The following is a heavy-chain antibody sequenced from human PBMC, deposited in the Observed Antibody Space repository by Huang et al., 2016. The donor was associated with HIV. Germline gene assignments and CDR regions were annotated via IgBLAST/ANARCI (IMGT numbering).Heavy chain of an antibody. D-gene: IGHD5-18*01. J-gene: IGHJ6*02. CDR1: GGTFSTFG. CDR3: ARPSDAAMIRDYYYPMDV. V-gene: IGHV1-69*01. CDR2: FIPLVNPT. Sequence: QVQLVQSEAEVKKPGSSVKVSCKASGGTFSTFGISWVRQASGRGLEWMAGFIPLVNPTYSAQKFQGRVTRTADESTNTASMELNSLTFEDTAVYYCARPSDAAMIRDYYYPMDVWGQGTTVTVS.